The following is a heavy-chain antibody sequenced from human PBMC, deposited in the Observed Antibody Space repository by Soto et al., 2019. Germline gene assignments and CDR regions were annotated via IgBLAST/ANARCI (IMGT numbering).Heavy chain of an antibody. V-gene: IGHV3-23*01. CDR2: ITGDGGST. D-gene: IGHD3-22*01. Sequence: EVQLLESGGGLVQPGGSLRLSCAASGFTFSTYAMSWVRLAPGKGLEWVSTITGDGGSTFYADSVNGRFTISRDNSQNTLYVQINSLGAEDTAQYYCATFKDDYSGYYGNWYFDLWGRGTRVTVSS. J-gene: IGHJ2*01. CDR3: ATFKDDYSGYYGNWYFDL. CDR1: GFTFSTYA.